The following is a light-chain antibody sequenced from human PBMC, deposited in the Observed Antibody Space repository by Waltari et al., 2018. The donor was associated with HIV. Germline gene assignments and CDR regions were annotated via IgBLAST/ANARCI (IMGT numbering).Light chain of an antibody. J-gene: IGKJ2*01. CDR1: QSISAK. Sequence: EIVMTPSPPTLSVSPGQRVTLSCMASQSISAKVAWYQQRPGQAPRLLIYEAATRPTGIPARFSGSGSGTEFTLTISSLQSEDVATYFCQQYDSGPRGITFGQGTMLEIK. CDR3: QQYDSGPRGIT. V-gene: IGKV3-15*01. CDR2: EAA.